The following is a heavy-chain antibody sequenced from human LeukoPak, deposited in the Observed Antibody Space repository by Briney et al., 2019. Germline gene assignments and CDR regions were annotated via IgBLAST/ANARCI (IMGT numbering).Heavy chain of an antibody. D-gene: IGHD3-16*01. J-gene: IGHJ4*02. CDR2: ISSSSSYI. CDR3: ARDVRYAGSGDLYFDY. V-gene: IGHV3-21*01. CDR1: GFTFSTYS. Sequence: GGSLRLPCVASGFTFSTYSMNWVRQAPGKGLEWVSCISSSSSYIYYADSVKGRFTISRDNAKNSLYLQMNSLRAEDTAVYYCARDVRYAGSGDLYFDYWGQGTLVTVSS.